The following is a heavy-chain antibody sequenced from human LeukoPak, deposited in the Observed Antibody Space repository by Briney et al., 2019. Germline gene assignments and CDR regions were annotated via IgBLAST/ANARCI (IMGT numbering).Heavy chain of an antibody. Sequence: RRASVKVSCKASGYTFTSYYMHWVRQAPGQGLEWMGIINPSGGSTSYAQKFQGRVTMTRDTSTSTVYMEMSSLRSEDTAVYYCAREGGDYYYDSSGYYMDYWGQGTLVTVSS. CDR1: GYTFTSYY. CDR3: AREGGDYYYDSSGYYMDY. D-gene: IGHD3-22*01. V-gene: IGHV1-46*01. J-gene: IGHJ4*02. CDR2: INPSGGST.